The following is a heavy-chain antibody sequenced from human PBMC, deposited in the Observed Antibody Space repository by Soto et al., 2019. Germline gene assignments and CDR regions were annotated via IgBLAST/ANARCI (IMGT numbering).Heavy chain of an antibody. Sequence: QVQLVQSGAEVKKPGSSVKVSCKASGGTFSSYAISWVRQAPGQGLEWMGGIIPIFGTANYAQKLQGRVTITQAEYTCNEYIELRSLRSEDTAVYYCARGLFGYRHGARAWYSDLWGRGNLVTVSS. CDR2: IIPIFGTA. CDR1: GGTFSSYA. V-gene: IGHV1-69*01. D-gene: IGHD6-25*01. CDR3: ARGLFGYRHGARAWYSDL. J-gene: IGHJ2*01.